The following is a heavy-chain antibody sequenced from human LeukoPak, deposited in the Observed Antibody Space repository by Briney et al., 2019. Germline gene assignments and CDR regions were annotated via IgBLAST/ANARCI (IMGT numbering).Heavy chain of an antibody. Sequence: GGSLRLSCAASGFTFSSYAMSWVCQAPGKGLEWVSVISGSGGSTYYADSVKGRFTISRDNSKNTLYLQMNSLRAEDTAVYYCAKVFGGFTYGRYFDYWGQGTLVTVSS. CDR2: ISGSGGST. D-gene: IGHD3-16*01. CDR3: AKVFGGFTYGRYFDY. V-gene: IGHV3-23*01. J-gene: IGHJ4*02. CDR1: GFTFSSYA.